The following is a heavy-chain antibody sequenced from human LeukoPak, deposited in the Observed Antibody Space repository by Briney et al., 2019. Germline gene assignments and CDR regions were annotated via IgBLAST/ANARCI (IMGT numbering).Heavy chain of an antibody. CDR1: GGTSISYA. J-gene: IGHJ4*02. V-gene: IGHV1-69*13. CDR3: ARSVSGVVPAWIPSYYFDY. Sequence: SVKVSCKASGGTSISYAISWVRQAPGQGLEWMGGIIPIFGTANYAQKFQGRVTITADESTSTAYMELSSLRSEDTAVYYCARSVSGVVPAWIPSYYFDYWGQGTLVTVSS. D-gene: IGHD2-2*01. CDR2: IIPIFGTA.